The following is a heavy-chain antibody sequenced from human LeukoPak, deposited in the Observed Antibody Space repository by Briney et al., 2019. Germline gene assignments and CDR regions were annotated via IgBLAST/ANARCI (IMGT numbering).Heavy chain of an antibody. V-gene: IGHV5-10-1*01. CDR2: IDPSDSYT. CDR1: GYSFTSYW. D-gene: IGHD1-14*01. CDR3: ARHKTNYYYYGMDV. J-gene: IGHJ6*02. Sequence: GESLRISCQGSGYSFTSYWISWVRQMPGKGLEWMGRIDPSDSYTDYSPSFQGHVTISADKSISTAYLQWSSLKASDTAMYYCARHKTNYYYYGMDVWGQGTTVTVSS.